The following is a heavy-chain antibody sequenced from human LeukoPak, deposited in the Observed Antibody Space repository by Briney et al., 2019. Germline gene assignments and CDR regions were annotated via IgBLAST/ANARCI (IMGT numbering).Heavy chain of an antibody. CDR1: GYTFTSYY. CDR3: ARAQRSGYEDH. D-gene: IGHD3-22*01. Sequence: VASVKVSCKASGYTFTSYYMHWVRQAPGQGLEWMGISNPSGGSTSYAQKFQGRVTMTRDTSTSTVYMELSSLRSEDTAVYYCARAQRSGYEDHWGQGTLVTVSS. J-gene: IGHJ4*02. V-gene: IGHV1-46*01. CDR2: SNPSGGST.